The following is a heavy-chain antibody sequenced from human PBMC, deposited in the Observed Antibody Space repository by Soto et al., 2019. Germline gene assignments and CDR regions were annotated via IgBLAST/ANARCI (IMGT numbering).Heavy chain of an antibody. CDR3: VRKDYSDWFFDL. D-gene: IGHD4-4*01. CDR2: IYHSGST. Sequence: QVQLQESGPGLVKPSGTLSLTCAVSGASISSSHWWSWVRQPPGKGLAWIGEIYHSGSTYYTASLKSRVAISLDKSKNQFSLKLRSVTAADTAVYYFVRKDYSDWFFDLWGRGTLVTVSS. CDR1: GASISSSHW. J-gene: IGHJ2*01. V-gene: IGHV4-4*02.